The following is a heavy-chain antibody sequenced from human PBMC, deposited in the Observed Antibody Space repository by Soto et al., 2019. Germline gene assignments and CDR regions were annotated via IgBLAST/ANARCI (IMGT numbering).Heavy chain of an antibody. Sequence: QLQLQESGPGLVKPSETLSLTCTVSGGSISSSSYYWGWIRQPPGKGLEWIGSIYYSGSTYYNPSLKSRVTQSLDTSKKQFSLEPGGLTAADTAVYYRARQPPPPTVTNGYMDVWGKGTTVTVSS. V-gene: IGHV4-39*01. D-gene: IGHD4-4*01. CDR3: ARQPPPPTVTNGYMDV. CDR1: GGSISSSSYY. CDR2: IYYSGST. J-gene: IGHJ6*03.